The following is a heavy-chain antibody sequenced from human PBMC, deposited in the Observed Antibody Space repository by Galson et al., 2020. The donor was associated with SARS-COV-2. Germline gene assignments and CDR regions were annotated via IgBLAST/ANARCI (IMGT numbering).Heavy chain of an antibody. CDR2: ISYDGRNK. J-gene: IGHJ6*03. CDR1: GFTFSSYG. CDR3: AKEKHYDILTGYYYYYMDV. D-gene: IGHD3-9*01. V-gene: IGHV3-30*18. Sequence: GESLKISCAASGFTFSSYGMHWVRQAPGQGLEWVAVISYDGRNKYYADSVKGRFTISRDNSKNTLYLQMNSLRAEDTAVYYCAKEKHYDILTGYYYYYMDVLGKVTTVTVSS.